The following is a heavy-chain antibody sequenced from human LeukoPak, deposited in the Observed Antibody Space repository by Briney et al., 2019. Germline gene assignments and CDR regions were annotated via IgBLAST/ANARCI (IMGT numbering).Heavy chain of an antibody. J-gene: IGHJ4*02. CDR1: GGSISSYY. CDR2: IYYSGST. Sequence: SETLSLTCTVSGGSISSYYWSWIRQPPGKGLEWIGYIYYSGSTNHNPSLKSRVTISVDTSKNQFSLKLSSVTAADTAVYYCARAPDRGRFADFDYWGQGTLVTVSS. V-gene: IGHV4-59*01. D-gene: IGHD1-26*01. CDR3: ARAPDRGRFADFDY.